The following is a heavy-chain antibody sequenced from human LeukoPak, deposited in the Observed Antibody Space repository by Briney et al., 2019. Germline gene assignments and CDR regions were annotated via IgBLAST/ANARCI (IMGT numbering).Heavy chain of an antibody. J-gene: IGHJ6*03. D-gene: IGHD2-2*01. CDR3: ARGRTGYQLLPTKKDYSYYYIDV. V-gene: IGHV4-34*01. CDR2: INHGGSA. CDR1: GGSSSDYF. Sequence: YPSETLSLTCAVYGGSSSDYFWSWIRQPPGKGLEWIGEINHGGSANYNPSLKSRITISVDTSKNQFSLKLSSMTAADTAVYYCARGRTGYQLLPTKKDYSYYYIDVWGKGTTVTVSS.